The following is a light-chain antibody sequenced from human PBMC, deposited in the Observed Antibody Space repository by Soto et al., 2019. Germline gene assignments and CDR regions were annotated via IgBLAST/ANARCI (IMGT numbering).Light chain of an antibody. J-gene: IGKJ2*01. CDR3: QQFSSPPVFP. V-gene: IGKV4-1*01. CDR1: QSVFKGSNNKDC. Sequence: DIVMTQSPDSLAVSLGERATINCKSSQSVFKGSNNKDCLAWYQQKPGQPPKLLLYWASTRESGVPDRFSGSGYGTDFTLTISSLQAEDVSIDYCQQFSSPPVFPFGQGTKLEIK. CDR2: WAS.